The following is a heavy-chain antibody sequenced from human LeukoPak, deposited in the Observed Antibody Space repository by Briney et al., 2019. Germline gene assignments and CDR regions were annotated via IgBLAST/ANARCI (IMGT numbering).Heavy chain of an antibody. J-gene: IGHJ4*02. CDR1: GGSIGSSSYY. CDR3: AKVSYSSSHDY. CDR2: ISGSGGST. V-gene: IGHV3-23*01. D-gene: IGHD6-13*01. Sequence: ETLSLTCTVSGGSIGSSSYYWGWIRQPPGKGLEWVSAISGSGGSTYYADSVKGRFTISRDNSKNTLYLQMNSLRAEDTAVYYCAKVSYSSSHDYWGQGTLVTVSS.